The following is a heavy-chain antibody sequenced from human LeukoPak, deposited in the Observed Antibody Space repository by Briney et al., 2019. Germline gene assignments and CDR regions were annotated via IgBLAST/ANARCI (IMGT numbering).Heavy chain of an antibody. CDR2: INQDGSDK. V-gene: IGHV3-7*03. J-gene: IGHJ4*02. CDR1: EFIFSSYW. Sequence: GGSLRLSCAASEFIFSSYWMSWVRQAPGKGLEWVATINQDGSDKYYVDSVKGRFTISRDNAKDSLYLQINSLRVEDTAVYYCARSLRSPRYCIDDTCYFDYWGQGTLVTVSS. D-gene: IGHD2-15*01. CDR3: ARSLRSPRYCIDDTCYFDY.